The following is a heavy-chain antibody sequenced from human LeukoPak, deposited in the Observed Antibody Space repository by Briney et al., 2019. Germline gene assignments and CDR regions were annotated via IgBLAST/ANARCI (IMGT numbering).Heavy chain of an antibody. CDR1: GMSISSYY. CDR2: IFTSGST. Sequence: SETLSLTCSVSGMSISSYYWTWIRQPAGKGLEWIGRIFTSGSTSYNPSLKSRVTISIDTSKNQFSLKLSSVTAADTAVYYCVAPYFDFWGQGTLVTVSS. J-gene: IGHJ4*02. CDR3: VAPYFDF. D-gene: IGHD3-16*01. V-gene: IGHV4-4*07.